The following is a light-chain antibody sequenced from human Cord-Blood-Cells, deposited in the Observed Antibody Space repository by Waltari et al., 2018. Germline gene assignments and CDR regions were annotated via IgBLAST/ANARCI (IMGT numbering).Light chain of an antibody. CDR1: ALPKQY. V-gene: IGLV3-25*03. Sequence: SYELTQPPSASVSPGQTARIPCSGDALPKQYAYWSQQKPGQAPVLVIYKDSERPSGIPERFSGSSSGTTVTLTISGVQAEDEADYYCQSADSSGTWVFGGGTKLTVL. J-gene: IGLJ3*02. CDR2: KDS. CDR3: QSADSSGTWV.